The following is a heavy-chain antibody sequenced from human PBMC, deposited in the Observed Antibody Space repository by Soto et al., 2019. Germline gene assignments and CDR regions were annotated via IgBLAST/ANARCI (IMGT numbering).Heavy chain of an antibody. D-gene: IGHD2-21*01. J-gene: IGHJ3*02. V-gene: IGHV3-7*01. Sequence: PGGSLRLSCAVSGNSFSSHWMNWVRQAPAKGLKWVDNISQNGRVNNYMDSVKGRFTISRDNAKKSLYLQMNSLRAEDTAVYYCARDPDPIEGVAFDIWGQGIMVTVSS. CDR2: ISQNGRVN. CDR3: ARDPDPIEGVAFDI. CDR1: GNSFSSHW.